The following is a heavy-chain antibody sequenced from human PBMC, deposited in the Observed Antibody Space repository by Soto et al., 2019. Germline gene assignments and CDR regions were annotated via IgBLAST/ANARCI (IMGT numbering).Heavy chain of an antibody. D-gene: IGHD4-4*01. CDR2: ISSSSSYI. J-gene: IGHJ4*02. V-gene: IGHV3-21*01. CDR1: GFTFSGYS. CDR3: ARWTDYSPFFDY. Sequence: PGGSLRLSCAASGFTFSGYSMNWVRQAPGKGLEWVSSISSSSSYIYYADSVKGRFTISRDNAKNSLYLQMNSLRAEDTVVYYCARWTDYSPFFDYWGQGTLVTVSS.